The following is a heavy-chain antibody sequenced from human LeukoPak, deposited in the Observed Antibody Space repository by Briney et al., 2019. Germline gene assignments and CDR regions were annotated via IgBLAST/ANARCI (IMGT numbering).Heavy chain of an antibody. D-gene: IGHD5-12*01. Sequence: PGGSLRLSCAASGFTFSNYWMTWVRQAPGKGLEWVAHINQDGSEEHYMDSAKARFTISRDNAKNSLSLQMNSLRAEDTAVYYCVRDGGVSGYDLFDYWGQGTLVTVSS. CDR3: VRDGGVSGYDLFDY. CDR1: GFTFSNYW. CDR2: INQDGSEE. V-gene: IGHV3-7*01. J-gene: IGHJ4*02.